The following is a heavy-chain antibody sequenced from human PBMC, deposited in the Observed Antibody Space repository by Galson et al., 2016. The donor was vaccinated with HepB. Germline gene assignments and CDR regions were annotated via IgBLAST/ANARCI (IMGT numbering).Heavy chain of an antibody. Sequence: SVKVSCKASGYTFTNYPIHWVRQAPGQRLEWMGWINAGNGDTKYSQKFQGRVTITRDTSASTAYMELSSLRSEDTAVYYCARQDYDFWSAIKYYYYYYMDVRGKGTTVSVSS. V-gene: IGHV1-3*01. J-gene: IGHJ6*03. CDR3: ARQDYDFWSAIKYYYYYYMDV. CDR1: GYTFTNYP. D-gene: IGHD3-3*01. CDR2: INAGNGDT.